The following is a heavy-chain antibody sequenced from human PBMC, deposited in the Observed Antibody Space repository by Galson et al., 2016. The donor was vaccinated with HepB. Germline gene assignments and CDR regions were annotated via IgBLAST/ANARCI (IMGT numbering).Heavy chain of an antibody. V-gene: IGHV3-9*01. Sequence: SLRLSCAASGFTLDHYAMHWVRQAPGKGLEWVSGISWNSGGIGYADSVKGRFTISRDNAKNSLYLQMNSLRAGDTALYYCAKDSGAYYYDSSGYRRNAFDIWGQGTMVTVSS. J-gene: IGHJ3*02. CDR3: AKDSGAYYYDSSGYRRNAFDI. CDR2: ISWNSGGI. D-gene: IGHD3-22*01. CDR1: GFTLDHYA.